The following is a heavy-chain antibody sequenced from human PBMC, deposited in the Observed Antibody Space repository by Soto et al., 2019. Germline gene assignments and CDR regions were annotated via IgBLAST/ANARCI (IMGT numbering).Heavy chain of an antibody. CDR1: GFTFSSYS. Sequence: GGSLRLSCAASGFTFSSYSMNWVRQAPGKGLEWVSYISSSSSTIYYADSVKGRFTISRDNAKNSLYLQMNSLRDEDTAVYYCAVAGTPSYYYYGMDVWGQGTTVTVSS. J-gene: IGHJ6*02. V-gene: IGHV3-48*02. CDR2: ISSSSSTI. D-gene: IGHD6-19*01. CDR3: AVAGTPSYYYYGMDV.